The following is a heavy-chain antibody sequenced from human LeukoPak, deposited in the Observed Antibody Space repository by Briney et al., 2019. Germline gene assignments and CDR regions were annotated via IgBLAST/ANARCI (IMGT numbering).Heavy chain of an antibody. CDR2: MNRDGSEI. V-gene: IGHV3-7*01. CDR3: AGSGGFLFHY. D-gene: IGHD3-16*01. Sequence: PGGSLRLSCAASGFSFSSYLMSWVRQAPGKGLEWVANMNRDGSEIYYVDSVKGRFTISRDNARNSLYLQMNSLRVEDTAVYYCAGSGGFLFHYWGQGTLVTVSS. CDR1: GFSFSSYL. J-gene: IGHJ4*02.